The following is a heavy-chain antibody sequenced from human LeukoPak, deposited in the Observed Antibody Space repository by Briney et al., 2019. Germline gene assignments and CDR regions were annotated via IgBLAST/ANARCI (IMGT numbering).Heavy chain of an antibody. CDR3: ARFTGYCRGTNCYPNAYDI. D-gene: IGHD2-2*01. CDR1: GGSISSSSYY. J-gene: IGHJ3*02. V-gene: IGHV4-39*07. Sequence: PSETLSLTCTVSGGSISSSSYYWGWIRQPPRNGLEWIGSIYYSGSTYYNPSLKSRVTISVDTSKNQFSLKLSSVTAADTAVYYRARFTGYCRGTNCYPNAYDIWGQGTMVTVSS. CDR2: IYYSGST.